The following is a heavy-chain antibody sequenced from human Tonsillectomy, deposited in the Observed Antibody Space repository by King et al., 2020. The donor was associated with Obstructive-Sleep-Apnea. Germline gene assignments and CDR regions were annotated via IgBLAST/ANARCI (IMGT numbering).Heavy chain of an antibody. D-gene: IGHD6-13*01. CDR1: GGSISSSGYS. CDR3: ASYSSSWLYYFDY. CDR2: IYYSGST. Sequence: QLQESGPGLVKPSQTLSLTCAVSGGSISSSGYSWSWIRQPPGKGLEWIGYIYYSGSTYYNPSLKSRVTISVDTSKNQFSLKLSSVTAADTAVYYCASYSSSWLYYFDYWGQGTLVTVSS. V-gene: IGHV4-30-4*07. J-gene: IGHJ4*02.